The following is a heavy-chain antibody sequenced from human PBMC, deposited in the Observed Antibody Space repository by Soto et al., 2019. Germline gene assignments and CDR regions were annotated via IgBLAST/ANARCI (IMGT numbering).Heavy chain of an antibody. CDR3: ARLPDISGWPFDF. D-gene: IGHD6-19*01. V-gene: IGHV4-61*08. J-gene: IGHJ4*02. Sequence: PSETLSLTCGVSGVFIASDAYYWGWIRHHPGKGLEWIGYMSFDGRTNYNPSLNSRVTISQDTSKNQFSLKLGSVTAADTAIYYCARLPDISGWPFDFWGRGTLVTVSS. CDR1: GVFIASDAYY. CDR2: MSFDGRT.